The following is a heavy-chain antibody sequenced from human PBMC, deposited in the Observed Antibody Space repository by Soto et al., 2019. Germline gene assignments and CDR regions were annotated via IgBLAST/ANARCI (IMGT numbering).Heavy chain of an antibody. D-gene: IGHD3-3*01. Sequence: QLHLQESGPGLVKPSETLSLTCIVSGRSLNSTSFYWGWIRQPPGKGLEWLGSIFYTGTTSYYPSLKSRVAISIDASKNQFSLNLSSVTAADTAVYYCARHGGVRVSSVFDYWGLGTLVTVSS. J-gene: IGHJ4*02. V-gene: IGHV4-39*01. CDR3: ARHGGVRVSSVFDY. CDR2: IFYTGTT. CDR1: GRSLNSTSFY.